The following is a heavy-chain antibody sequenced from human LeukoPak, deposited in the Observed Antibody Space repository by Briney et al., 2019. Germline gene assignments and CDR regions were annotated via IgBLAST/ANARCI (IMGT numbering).Heavy chain of an antibody. CDR3: ARTSYYDFWSGYYTGYAFDI. J-gene: IGHJ3*02. D-gene: IGHD3-3*01. CDR2: INTNTGNP. CDR1: GGTFSSYA. Sequence: ASVKVSCKASGGTFSSYAISWVRQAPGQGLEWMGWINTNTGNPTYAQGFTGRFVFSLDTSVSTAYLQISSLKAEDTAVYYCARTSYYDFWSGYYTGYAFDIWGQGTMVTVSS. V-gene: IGHV7-4-1*02.